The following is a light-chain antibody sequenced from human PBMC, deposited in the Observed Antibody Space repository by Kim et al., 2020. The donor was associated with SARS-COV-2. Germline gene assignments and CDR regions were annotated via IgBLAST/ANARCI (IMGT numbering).Light chain of an antibody. J-gene: IGKJ5*01. Sequence: IVLTQSPGTLSLSPGERATLSCRASQSVSSDYLAWYQQKPGQAPRLLIYDASSRATGVPDRFSGSGSGTDFTLTISRLEAEDSAVYYCQQYGYLITFGQGTRLEIK. CDR2: DAS. CDR3: QQYGYLIT. CDR1: QSVSSDY. V-gene: IGKV3-20*01.